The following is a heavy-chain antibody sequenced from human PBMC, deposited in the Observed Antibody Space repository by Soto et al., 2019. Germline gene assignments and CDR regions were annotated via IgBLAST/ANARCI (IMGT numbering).Heavy chain of an antibody. CDR3: AREGEMTTVTTWSYYYYGMDG. CDR2: IYYSGST. D-gene: IGHD4-4*01. V-gene: IGHV4-30-4*01. Sequence: SETLSLTCAVYGGSISSGDYYWSWIRQPPGKGLEWIGYIYYSGSTYYNPSLKSRVTISVDTSKNQFSLKLSSVTAADTAVYYCAREGEMTTVTTWSYYYYGMDGWGQGTTVTVSS. CDR1: GGSISSGDYY. J-gene: IGHJ6*02.